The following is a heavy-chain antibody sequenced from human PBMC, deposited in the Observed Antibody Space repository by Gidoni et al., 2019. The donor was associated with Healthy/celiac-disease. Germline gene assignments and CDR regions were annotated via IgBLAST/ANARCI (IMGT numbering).Heavy chain of an antibody. V-gene: IGHV1-18*01. D-gene: IGHD2-15*01. J-gene: IGHJ6*02. CDR2: ISAYNGNT. CDR3: ARDTTRAWWERPGYYYYGMDV. Sequence: QVQLVQSGAEVKKPGASVKVSCKASGYTFTSYGISWVRQAPGQGLEWMGWISAYNGNTNYAQKLQGRVTMTTDTSTSTAYMELRSLRSDDTAVYYCARDTTRAWWERPGYYYYGMDVWGQGTTVTVSS. CDR1: GYTFTSYG.